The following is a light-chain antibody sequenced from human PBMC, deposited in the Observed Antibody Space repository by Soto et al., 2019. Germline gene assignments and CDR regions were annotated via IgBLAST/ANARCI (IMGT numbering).Light chain of an antibody. CDR2: GNN. Sequence: QSVLTQPPSVSGAPGQWVTISCTGSSSNLGAGYDAHWYQQLPGAAPKLLIYGNNNRPSGVPDRFSGSKSGTSASLSIAGLHAEEEADYYCQSDDNSQTVFGGGTKLTVL. CDR3: QSDDNSQTV. V-gene: IGLV1-40*01. CDR1: SSNLGAGYD. J-gene: IGLJ2*01.